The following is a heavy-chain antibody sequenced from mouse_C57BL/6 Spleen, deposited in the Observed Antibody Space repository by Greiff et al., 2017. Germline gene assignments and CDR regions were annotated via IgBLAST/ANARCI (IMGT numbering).Heavy chain of an antibody. Sequence: VQLKQSGAELARPGASVKLSCKASGYTFTSYGISWVKQRTGQGLEWIGEIYPRSGNTYYNEKFKGKATLTADKSSSTAYMELRSLTSEDSAVYFCARAYYGSSYYAMDYWGQGTSVTVSS. V-gene: IGHV1-81*01. D-gene: IGHD1-1*01. CDR2: IYPRSGNT. J-gene: IGHJ4*01. CDR1: GYTFTSYG. CDR3: ARAYYGSSYYAMDY.